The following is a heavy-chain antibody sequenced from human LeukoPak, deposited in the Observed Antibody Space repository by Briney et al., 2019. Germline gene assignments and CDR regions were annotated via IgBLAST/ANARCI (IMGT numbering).Heavy chain of an antibody. CDR3: ARGDTAMLYAAFDI. Sequence: GGSLRLSCAASGFTFSDYYMSWIRQAPGKGLEWVSYISSTSSTIYYADSVKGRFTISRDNAKNSLSLQMISLRAEDAAVYYCARGDTAMLYAAFDIWGQGTMVTVSS. V-gene: IGHV3-11*04. CDR1: GFTFSDYY. D-gene: IGHD5-18*01. CDR2: ISSTSSTI. J-gene: IGHJ3*02.